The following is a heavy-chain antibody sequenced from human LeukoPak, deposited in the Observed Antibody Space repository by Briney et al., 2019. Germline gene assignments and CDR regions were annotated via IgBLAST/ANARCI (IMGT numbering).Heavy chain of an antibody. CDR1: EFSVRSNY. V-gene: IGHV3-53*01. CDR3: ARGGSYLSAFDI. J-gene: IGHJ3*02. Sequence: PGGSLRLSCAASEFSVRSNYMSWVRQAPGKGLEWVSIIYGGGSVFYADSVKGRFTISRDNSKNTLYLQMNSLRGEDTAVYYCARGGSYLSAFDIWGQGTMVTVSS. D-gene: IGHD1-26*01. CDR2: IYGGGSV.